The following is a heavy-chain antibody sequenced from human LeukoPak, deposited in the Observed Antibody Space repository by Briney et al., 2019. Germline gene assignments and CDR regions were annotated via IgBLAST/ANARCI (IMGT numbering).Heavy chain of an antibody. J-gene: IGHJ4*02. CDR3: AKGHRFCSSGNCNYPVDY. Sequence: GGSLRLSCAMSGFTFTNFAMTWVRQAPGKGLEWVSTLGSGDGRVYFADSVKGRFTISRDNSKNTLYLQMNSLRAEDTAVYYCAKGHRFCSSGNCNYPVDYWGQGTLVTVSS. CDR2: LGSGDGRV. V-gene: IGHV3-23*01. CDR1: GFTFTNFA. D-gene: IGHD2-15*01.